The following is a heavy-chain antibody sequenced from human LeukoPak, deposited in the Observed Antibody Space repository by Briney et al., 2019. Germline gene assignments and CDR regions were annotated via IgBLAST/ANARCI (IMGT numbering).Heavy chain of an antibody. CDR2: INPSGGST. CDR3: ARDDGGYNWNDVVRYFDY. V-gene: IGHV1-46*01. J-gene: IGHJ4*02. D-gene: IGHD1-1*01. Sequence: ASVKVSCKASGYTFTSYYMHWVRQAPGQGLEWMGIINPSGGSTSYAQKFQGRVTMTRDMSTSTVYMELSSLRSEDTAVYYCARDDGGYNWNDVVRYFDYWGQGTLVTVSS. CDR1: GYTFTSYY.